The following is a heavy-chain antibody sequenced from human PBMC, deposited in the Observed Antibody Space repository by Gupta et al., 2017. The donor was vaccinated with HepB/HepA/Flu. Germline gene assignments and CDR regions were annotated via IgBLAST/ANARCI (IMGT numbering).Heavy chain of an antibody. Sequence: VHLQWSGQRQVKPSETLSLACHVSDGSIINYFCSWTRRSPGKGLEWIGFIDYSGSTTYHPALQSRVTISVDTSKNEFSLKLNSVTAADTAVYYCAREHNAVYPGAPLGGFDNWGQGTLVTVSS. CDR2: IDYSGST. V-gene: IGHV4-59*01. CDR3: AREHNAVYPGAPLGGFDN. D-gene: IGHD4/OR15-4a*01. CDR1: DGSIINYF. J-gene: IGHJ3*02.